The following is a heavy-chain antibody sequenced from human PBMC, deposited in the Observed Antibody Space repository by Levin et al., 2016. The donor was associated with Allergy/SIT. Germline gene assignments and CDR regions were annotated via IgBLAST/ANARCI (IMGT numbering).Heavy chain of an antibody. CDR2: ISYDGSNK. V-gene: IGHV3-30*03. CDR3: TRFLEWLLRWYYMDV. D-gene: IGHD3-3*01. Sequence: WIRQPPGKGLEWVAVISYDGSNKYYADSVKGRFTISRDNSKNTLYLQMNSLRAEDTAVYYCTRFLEWLLRWYYMDVWGKGTTVTVSS. J-gene: IGHJ6*03.